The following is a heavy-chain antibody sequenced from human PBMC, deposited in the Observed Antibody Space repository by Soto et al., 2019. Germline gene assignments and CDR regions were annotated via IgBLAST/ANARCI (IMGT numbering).Heavy chain of an antibody. V-gene: IGHV1-18*01. CDR3: ARDARRDTLEWLWYYYYGMHV. CDR1: GYTFTSYG. CDR2: ISADNGNT. Sequence: QVQLVQSGAEVKKPGASVKVSCKASGYTFTSYGISWVRQAPGQGLEWMGWISADNGNTNYAQKLQGRVTMTTDTTASRAYKELRSLRSDDTAVYYCARDARRDTLEWLWYYYYGMHVWGQGTTVTVSS. J-gene: IGHJ6*02. D-gene: IGHD3-3*01.